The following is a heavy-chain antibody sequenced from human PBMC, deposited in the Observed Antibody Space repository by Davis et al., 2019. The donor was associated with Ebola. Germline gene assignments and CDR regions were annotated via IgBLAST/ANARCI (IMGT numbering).Heavy chain of an antibody. Sequence: GESLKISCVASGFTFSGYAMHWVRQAPGKGLEWVSYISSSSSTIYYADSVKGRFTISRDNAKNSLYLQMNSLRDEDTAVYYCARSIVGALSWGQGTLVTVSS. D-gene: IGHD1-26*01. CDR3: ARSIVGALS. V-gene: IGHV3-48*02. CDR2: ISSSSSTI. CDR1: GFTFSGYA. J-gene: IGHJ5*02.